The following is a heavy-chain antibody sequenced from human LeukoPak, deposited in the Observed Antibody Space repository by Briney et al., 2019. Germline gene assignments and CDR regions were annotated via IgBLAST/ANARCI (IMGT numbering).Heavy chain of an antibody. V-gene: IGHV3-9*01. J-gene: IGHJ4*02. CDR3: ARRATTERGHSYGLDF. Sequence: PGGSLRLSCAASGFTFDDYAMHWVRHAPGKGLEWVSGISWNSGSIGYADSVKGRFTISRDNAKNSLYLQMNSLRAEDTAMYYCARRATTERGHSYGLDFWGQGTLVTVSS. CDR2: ISWNSGSI. D-gene: IGHD5-18*01. CDR1: GFTFDDYA.